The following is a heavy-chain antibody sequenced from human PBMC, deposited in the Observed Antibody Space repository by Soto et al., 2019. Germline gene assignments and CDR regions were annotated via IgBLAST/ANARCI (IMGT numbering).Heavy chain of an antibody. CDR1: GGSISSSIYY. Sequence: PSETLSLTCTVSGGSISSSIYYWGWIRQPPGKGLEWIGSIYYSGSTYYNPSLKSRVTISVDTSKNQFSLKLSSVTAADTAVYDSSRLGGYDFNYYYGMDVWGQGTTVTVSS. V-gene: IGHV4-39*01. CDR3: SRLGGYDFNYYYGMDV. J-gene: IGHJ6*02. D-gene: IGHD5-12*01. CDR2: IYYSGST.